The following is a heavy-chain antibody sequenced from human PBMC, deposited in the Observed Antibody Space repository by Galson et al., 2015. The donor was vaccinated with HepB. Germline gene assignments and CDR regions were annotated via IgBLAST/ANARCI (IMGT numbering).Heavy chain of an antibody. D-gene: IGHD3-3*01. V-gene: IGHV3-11*04. CDR3: ARDLKVVGDLFYYYGLDV. CDR2: ISSNGKGI. Sequence: SLRLSCAAAGFDFNDRYMSWIRQAPGKGLEWVSYISSNGKGIYYADSVKGRFTISRDNAKNLLYLQMNSVRAEDTAVYYCARDLKVVGDLFYYYGLDVWGQGTTVTVS. J-gene: IGHJ6*02. CDR1: GFDFNDRY.